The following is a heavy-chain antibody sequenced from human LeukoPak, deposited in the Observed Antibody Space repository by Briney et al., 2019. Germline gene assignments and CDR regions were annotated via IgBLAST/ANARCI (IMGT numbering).Heavy chain of an antibody. Sequence: SETLSLTCAVYGGSFSGYYWSWIRQPPGKGLEWIGEINHSGSTNYNPSLKSRVTISVDTSKNQFSLKLSSVTAADTAVYYCAGVEAAMNWFDPRGQGTLVTVSS. V-gene: IGHV4-34*01. CDR2: INHSGST. CDR1: GGSFSGYY. CDR3: AGVEAAMNWFDP. J-gene: IGHJ5*02. D-gene: IGHD2-15*01.